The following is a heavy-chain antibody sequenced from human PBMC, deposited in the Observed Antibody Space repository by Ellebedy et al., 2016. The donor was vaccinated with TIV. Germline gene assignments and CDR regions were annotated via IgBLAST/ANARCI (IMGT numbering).Heavy chain of an antibody. D-gene: IGHD7-27*01. Sequence: GESLKISCAASGLTFSRYGMHWIRQAPDQGLEWVAVIWYAGSINYLADSVKGRFTISRDNFNNTLYLQMNSLRAEDTAVYWCASWDFDYWGQGTLVTVSS. CDR2: IWYAGSIN. CDR3: ASWDFDY. V-gene: IGHV3-33*01. J-gene: IGHJ4*02. CDR1: GLTFSRYG.